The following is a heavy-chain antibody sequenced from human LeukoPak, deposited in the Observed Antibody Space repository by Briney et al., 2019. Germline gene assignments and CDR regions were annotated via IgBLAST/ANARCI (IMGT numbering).Heavy chain of an antibody. J-gene: IGHJ3*02. CDR1: GGSISSSSYY. Sequence: SDTLSLTCTVSGGSISSSSYYWGWIRQPPGKGLEWIGSIYYSGSTYYNPSLKSRVTISVDTSKNQFSLKLSSVTAADTAVYYCARPGWELLDDAFDIWGQGTMVTVSS. CDR3: ARPGWELLDDAFDI. D-gene: IGHD1-26*01. V-gene: IGHV4-39*01. CDR2: IYYSGST.